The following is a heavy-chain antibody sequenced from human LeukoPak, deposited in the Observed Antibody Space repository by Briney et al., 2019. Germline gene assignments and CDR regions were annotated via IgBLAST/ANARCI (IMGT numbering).Heavy chain of an antibody. V-gene: IGHV3-30-3*01. D-gene: IGHD1-14*01. Sequence: GGSLRLSCAVSGLTFSSYAMNWVRQAPGKGLEWVAAISFDGTNQYYTDSVKGRFTVSRDNSMNTLYLQMNSLRAEDTALYYCAKGNPYYFDYWGQGTLVTVSS. J-gene: IGHJ4*02. CDR3: AKGNPYYFDY. CDR2: ISFDGTNQ. CDR1: GLTFSSYA.